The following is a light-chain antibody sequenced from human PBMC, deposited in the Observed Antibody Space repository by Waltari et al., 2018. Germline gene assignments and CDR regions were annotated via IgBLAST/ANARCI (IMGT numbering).Light chain of an antibody. CDR1: QSVLYSSNNKNY. V-gene: IGKV4-1*01. Sequence: DIVMTQSPDSLAVSLGERATLNCKSSQSVLYSSNNKNYLAWYQQPPGQPPKLLIYWASTRESGVPYRFSGSGSGTDFTLTISSLQAEDVAVYYCQQYYSTPPTFGGGTKVEIK. CDR3: QQYYSTPPT. J-gene: IGKJ4*01. CDR2: WAS.